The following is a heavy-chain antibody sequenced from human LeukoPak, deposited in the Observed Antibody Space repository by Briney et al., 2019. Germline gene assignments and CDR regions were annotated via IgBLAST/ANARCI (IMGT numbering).Heavy chain of an antibody. CDR1: GFSFNDYG. Sequence: PGRSLRLSCAASGFSFNDYGMHWVRQAPGKGLEWLAVVTYGDNIAYYRDSVKGRFTVSRDNSKNTLYLQMNSLTAEDTAVYYCAKDGTSGWYVGNWFDPWGQGTLVTVSS. CDR3: AKDGTSGWYVGNWFDP. D-gene: IGHD6-19*01. J-gene: IGHJ5*02. CDR2: VTYGDNIA. V-gene: IGHV3-33*03.